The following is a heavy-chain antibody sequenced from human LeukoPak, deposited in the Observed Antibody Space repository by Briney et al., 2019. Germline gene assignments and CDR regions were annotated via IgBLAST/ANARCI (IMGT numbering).Heavy chain of an antibody. CDR1: GFIFSNYG. V-gene: IGHV3-30*02. CDR2: IRYDGSNK. CDR3: ASGIVGATTYAY. Sequence: PGGSLRLSCAASGFIFSNYGMHWVRQTPGKGLEWVAFIRYDGSNKYYADSVKGRFTISRDNSKNTLYVQMNSLRAEDTAVYYCASGIVGATTYAYWGQGTLVTVSS. J-gene: IGHJ4*02. D-gene: IGHD1-26*01.